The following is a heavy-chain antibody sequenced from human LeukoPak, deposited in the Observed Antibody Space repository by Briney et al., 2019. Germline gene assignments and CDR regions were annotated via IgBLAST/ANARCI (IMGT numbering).Heavy chain of an antibody. CDR3: ARDPQSQDAFDI. J-gene: IGHJ3*02. Sequence: PGGSLRLSCAASGFTFSSYNMNWVRQAPGKGLEWVSSISSSSSYIYYADSVKGRFTISRDNAKNSLYLQMNSLRAEDTAVYYCARDPQSQDAFDIWGQGTMVTVSS. CDR1: GFTFSSYN. V-gene: IGHV3-21*01. CDR2: ISSSSSYI.